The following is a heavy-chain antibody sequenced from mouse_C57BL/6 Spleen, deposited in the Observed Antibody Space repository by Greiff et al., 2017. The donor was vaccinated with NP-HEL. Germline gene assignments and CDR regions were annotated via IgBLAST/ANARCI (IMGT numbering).Heavy chain of an antibody. CDR3: ARGLFYYSNRYYFDY. CDR2: IDPSDSYT. D-gene: IGHD2-5*01. Sequence: QVQLQQPGAELVMPGASVKLSCKASGYTFTSYWMHWVKQRPGQGLEWIGEIDPSDSYTKYNQKFKDKATLTADKSSSTAYMQLSSLTYEDSAVYYCARGLFYYSNRYYFDYWGQGTTLTVSS. V-gene: IGHV1-69*01. CDR1: GYTFTSYW. J-gene: IGHJ2*01.